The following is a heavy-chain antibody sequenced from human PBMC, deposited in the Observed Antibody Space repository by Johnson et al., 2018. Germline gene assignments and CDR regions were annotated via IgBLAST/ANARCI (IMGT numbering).Heavy chain of an antibody. CDR2: IWYDGSNK. CDR3: ARATGLYGDLYYYGMDV. Sequence: QVQLVESGGGVVQXGRSXRLXCVASGFTFSSYGMHWVRQAPGKGLEWVAVIWYDGSNKYYADSVKGRFTISRDNSKNTLYLQMNSLRAEDTAVYYCARATGLYGDLYYYGMDVWGKGTTVTVSS. J-gene: IGHJ6*04. CDR1: GFTFSSYG. V-gene: IGHV3-33*01. D-gene: IGHD4-17*01.